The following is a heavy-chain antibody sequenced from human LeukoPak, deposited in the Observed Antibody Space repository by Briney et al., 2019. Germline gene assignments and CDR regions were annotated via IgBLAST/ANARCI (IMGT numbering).Heavy chain of an antibody. CDR2: IYTSGST. V-gene: IGHV4-61*02. Sequence: SQTLSLTCTVSGGSISSGSYYWSWIRQPAGKGLEWIGRIYTSGSTNYNPSLKSRVTISVDTSKNQFSLKLSSVTAADTAVYYCARMGTLLVATEWYSSGWYADYWGQGTLVTVPS. J-gene: IGHJ4*02. CDR3: ARMGTLLVATEWYSSGWYADY. CDR1: GGSISSGSYY. D-gene: IGHD6-19*01.